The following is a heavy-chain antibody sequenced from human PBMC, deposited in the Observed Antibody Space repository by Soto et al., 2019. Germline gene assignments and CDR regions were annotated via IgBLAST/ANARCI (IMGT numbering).Heavy chain of an antibody. Sequence: GGSLRLSWAASGCTFSSYAMSWVRQAPGKGLEWVSAISGSGGSTYYADSVKGRFTISRDNSKNTLYLQMNSLRAEDTAVYYCAKELEASYDILPGYYTLRSYYYYGMEVWGQGTTVTVSS. V-gene: IGHV3-23*01. CDR1: GCTFSSYA. D-gene: IGHD3-9*01. CDR3: AKELEASYDILPGYYTLRSYYYYGMEV. J-gene: IGHJ6*02. CDR2: ISGSGGST.